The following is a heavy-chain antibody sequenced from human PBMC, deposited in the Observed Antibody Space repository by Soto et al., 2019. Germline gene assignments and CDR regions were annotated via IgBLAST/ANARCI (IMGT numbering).Heavy chain of an antibody. J-gene: IGHJ4*02. CDR1: GFTFNIYA. Sequence: LRLSCAASGFTFNIYAMTWVRQAPGKGLEWVSTTGATGRTTYYSDSVKGRFTVSRDNSKNTLDLQMSNLRAEDTAVYYCATVHNTSRSFDYWGPGTLVTVYS. CDR3: ATVHNTSRSFDY. CDR2: TGATGRTT. V-gene: IGHV3-23*01. D-gene: IGHD1-20*01.